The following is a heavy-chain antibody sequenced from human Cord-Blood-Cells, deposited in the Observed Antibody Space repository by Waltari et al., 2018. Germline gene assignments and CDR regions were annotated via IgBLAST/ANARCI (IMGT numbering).Heavy chain of an antibody. J-gene: IGHJ5*02. D-gene: IGHD3-3*01. Sequence: QVQLVQSGAEVKKPGSSVKVSCTASGGTFSSYAIRWARQAPGQGLEWMGGIIPIFGTANYAQKFQGRVTITADESTSTAYMELSSLRSEDTAVYYCARTFWSGYLYNWFDPWGQGTLVTVSS. CDR3: ARTFWSGYLYNWFDP. V-gene: IGHV1-69*12. CDR2: IIPIFGTA. CDR1: GGTFSSYA.